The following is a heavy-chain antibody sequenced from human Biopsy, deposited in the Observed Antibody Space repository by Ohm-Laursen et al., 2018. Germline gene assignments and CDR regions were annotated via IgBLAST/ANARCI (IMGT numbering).Heavy chain of an antibody. CDR1: GVTLSGYI. J-gene: IGHJ5*02. CDR3: ATEVVPAGIGGQWLDP. V-gene: IGHV3-21*01. Sequence: SLRLSCSASGVTLSGYIMNWVRQAPGKGLEGVSSISASSSYIYYADSVKGRFTVSKENGKNSLYLHMNSLRAEDTAVYYCATEVVPAGIGGQWLDPWGQGTLVTVSS. D-gene: IGHD2-2*01. CDR2: ISASSSYI.